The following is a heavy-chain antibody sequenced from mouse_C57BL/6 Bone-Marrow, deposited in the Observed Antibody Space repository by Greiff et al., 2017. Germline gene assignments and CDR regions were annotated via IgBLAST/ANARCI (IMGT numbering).Heavy chain of an antibody. CDR3: ARHDYGRSYSY. CDR2: ISSGGSYT. D-gene: IGHD1-1*01. Sequence: DVQLVESGGDLVKPGGSLKLSCAASGFTFSSYGMSWVRQTPDKRLEWVATISSGGSYTYYPDSVKGRFTISRDNAKNTLYLQMSSLKSEDTAMYYCARHDYGRSYSYWGQGTTLTVSS. J-gene: IGHJ2*01. V-gene: IGHV5-6*01. CDR1: GFTFSSYG.